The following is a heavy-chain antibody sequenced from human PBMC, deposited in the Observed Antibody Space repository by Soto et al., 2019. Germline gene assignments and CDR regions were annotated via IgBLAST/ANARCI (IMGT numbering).Heavy chain of an antibody. CDR1: GDSISSYY. CDR2: IYTSGST. Sequence: SETLSLTCAVSGDSISSYYWSWIRQPAGKGLEWIGRIYTSGSTTYNPSLKSRVTMSVDTPKKQFSLKLSSVTAADTAVYYCARVTGYSGYDLDYWGQGTLVTVSS. V-gene: IGHV4-4*07. D-gene: IGHD5-12*01. J-gene: IGHJ4*02. CDR3: ARVTGYSGYDLDY.